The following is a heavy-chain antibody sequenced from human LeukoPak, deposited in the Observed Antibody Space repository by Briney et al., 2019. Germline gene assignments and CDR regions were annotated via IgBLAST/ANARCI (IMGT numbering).Heavy chain of an antibody. J-gene: IGHJ5*02. D-gene: IGHD3-9*01. CDR2: IHHSGST. CDR1: GGSISSDY. V-gene: IGHV4-59*01. Sequence: SETLSLTCTVSGGSISSDYWSWIRQPPGKGLEWIGYIHHSGSTNYNPSLKSRVIISVDTSKNRFSLKLSSVTAADTAIYYCASTRRNFDWLFWFDPWGQGTLVTVSS. CDR3: ASTRRNFDWLFWFDP.